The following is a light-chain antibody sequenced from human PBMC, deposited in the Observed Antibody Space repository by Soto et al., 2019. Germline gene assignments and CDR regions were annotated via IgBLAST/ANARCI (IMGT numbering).Light chain of an antibody. V-gene: IGLV2-11*01. CDR2: DVG. Sequence: QSALAQPRSVSGSPGQSVTISFTGTSSDVGTYNYVSCYQHHLGKAPKLMLYDVGKRPSGVPDRFSGSKSGKTASLTISGPQAEDESDYYCCSYAGSYTLLFGGGTKVTLL. CDR3: CSYAGSYTLL. J-gene: IGLJ2*01. CDR1: SSDVGTYNY.